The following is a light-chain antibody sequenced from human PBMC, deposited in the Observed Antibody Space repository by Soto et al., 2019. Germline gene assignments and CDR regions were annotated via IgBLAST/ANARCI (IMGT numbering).Light chain of an antibody. CDR2: TNN. J-gene: IGLJ1*01. CDR3: AAWDDSLNGYV. Sequence: QSVLTQPPSASGTPGQRVTISCSGSSSNIGSNTVNCYQQLPGTAPKLLIYTNNQRRSGVPDRFSGSRSGTSASLAISRLQSGDEADYYCAAWDDSLNGYVFGTGTKLTVL. V-gene: IGLV1-44*01. CDR1: SSNIGSNT.